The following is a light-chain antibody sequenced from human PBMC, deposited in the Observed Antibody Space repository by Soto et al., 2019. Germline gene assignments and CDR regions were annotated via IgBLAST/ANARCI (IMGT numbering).Light chain of an antibody. CDR2: KAS. V-gene: IGKV1-5*03. CDR3: QQYSSYST. J-gene: IGKJ1*01. Sequence: DIQMTQSPSTLSASVGDRVTITCRASQSISSWLAWYQQKPGEAPKLLIYKASSLESGVPSRFSGSGSGTEFTLTISSLQPDDFANYYCQQYSSYSTFGQGTKVEIK. CDR1: QSISSW.